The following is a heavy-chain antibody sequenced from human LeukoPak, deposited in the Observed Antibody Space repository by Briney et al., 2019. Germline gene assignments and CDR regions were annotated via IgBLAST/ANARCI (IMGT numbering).Heavy chain of an antibody. CDR2: IYYSGST. CDR3: ARSLLLVGIAAAVNWFDP. Sequence: SETLSLTCTVSGGSISSYYWSWIRQPPGKGLEWIGYIYYSGSTNYNPSLKSRVTISVDTSKNQFSLKLSSVTAADTAVYYCARSLLLVGIAAAVNWFDPWGQGTLVTVSS. D-gene: IGHD6-13*01. J-gene: IGHJ5*02. V-gene: IGHV4-59*08. CDR1: GGSISSYY.